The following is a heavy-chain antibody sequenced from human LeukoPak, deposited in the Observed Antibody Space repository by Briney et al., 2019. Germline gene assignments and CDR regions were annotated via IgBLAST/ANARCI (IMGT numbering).Heavy chain of an antibody. D-gene: IGHD2-21*02. Sequence: SETLSLTCTVSGGSITGHYWTWIRQSPGKGLEWVGFVYDNGNTNYNSSLQSRVTMSVDTSTNQLSLKMTSVTAADTAIYYCARVFRGVVTSNWFDPWGQGTLVTVSS. CDR1: GGSITGHY. CDR3: ARVFRGVVTSNWFDP. CDR2: VYDNGNT. V-gene: IGHV4-59*11. J-gene: IGHJ5*02.